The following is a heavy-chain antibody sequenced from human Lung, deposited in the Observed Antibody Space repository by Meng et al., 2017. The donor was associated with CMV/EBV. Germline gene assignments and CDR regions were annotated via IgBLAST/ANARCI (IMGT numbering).Heavy chain of an antibody. J-gene: IGHJ4*02. Sequence: SXTLSLXCAVSGGSISTSDWWSWVRQPPGKRLEWIGEVYHTGSTNYNPSLKSRVIISVDMSKNQFSLNLSSVTAADTAVYYCARDSPGGYEGYWGQGLLVTVSS. CDR1: GGSISTSDW. V-gene: IGHV4-4*02. CDR2: VYHTGST. D-gene: IGHD2-15*01. CDR3: ARDSPGGYEGY.